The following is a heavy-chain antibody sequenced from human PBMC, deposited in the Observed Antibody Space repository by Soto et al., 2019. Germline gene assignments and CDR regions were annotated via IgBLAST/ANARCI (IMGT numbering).Heavy chain of an antibody. D-gene: IGHD2-21*01. CDR1: GVSIHNSHSF. CDR2: VYYSGGA. Sequence: SETLSLTCAVSGVSIHNSHSFWGWIRQPPGKGLEFIANVYYSGGAHYNPSFKSRVTISVDTATYQVSLRMSSVTAADTAVYFCGRVVEGATRHTDFDSWGQGTLVTVSS. V-gene: IGHV4-39*01. J-gene: IGHJ5*01. CDR3: GRVVEGATRHTDFDS.